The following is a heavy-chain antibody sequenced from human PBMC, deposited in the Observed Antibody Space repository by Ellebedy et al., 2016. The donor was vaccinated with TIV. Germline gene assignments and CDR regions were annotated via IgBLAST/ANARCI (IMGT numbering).Heavy chain of an antibody. CDR3: AKGAYPVPTFMAV. CDR1: GFTTSG. V-gene: IGHV3-30*02. D-gene: IGHD4-17*01. J-gene: IGHJ6*02. Sequence: PGGSLRLSCAASGFTTSGMHWVRQAPGKGLAWVAFIRSDGSNEYYADSVRGRFTISRDSSKNILYLQMNSLKPEDTALYYCAKGAYPVPTFMAVWGQGTTVTVSS. CDR2: IRSDGSNE.